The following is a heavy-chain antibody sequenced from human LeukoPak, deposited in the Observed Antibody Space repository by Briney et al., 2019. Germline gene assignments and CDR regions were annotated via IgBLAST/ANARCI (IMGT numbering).Heavy chain of an antibody. CDR3: ARASTTVPNLLDY. CDR1: GFPFSSYA. Sequence: GGSLRLSCAASGFPFSSYAMTWVRQAPGKGPEWVSRIKGDGSDTLYADSVKGRFTISRDNSKNTLYLQTSSLGVDDTAVYYCARASTTVPNLLDYWGQGALVSVSS. D-gene: IGHD4-17*01. V-gene: IGHV3-74*01. J-gene: IGHJ4*02. CDR2: IKGDGSDT.